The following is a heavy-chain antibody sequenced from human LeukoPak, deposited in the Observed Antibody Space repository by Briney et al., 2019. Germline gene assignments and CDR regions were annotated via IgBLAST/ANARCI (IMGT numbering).Heavy chain of an antibody. CDR3: ARFPGSAEYRHYYYMDV. V-gene: IGHV4-38-2*02. CDR1: GYTISSGYY. Sequence: KPSETLSLTCTVPGYTISSGYYWGWIRQPPGKGLEWIGGIYHSGSTYYNPSLKSRATISVDTSKTQFSLKLNSVTAADTAVYYCARFPGSAEYRHYYYMDVWGKGTTVTVSS. CDR2: IYHSGST. D-gene: IGHD2-15*01. J-gene: IGHJ6*03.